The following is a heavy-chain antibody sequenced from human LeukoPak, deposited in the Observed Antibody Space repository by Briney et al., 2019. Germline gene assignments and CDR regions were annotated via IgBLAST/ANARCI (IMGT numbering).Heavy chain of an antibody. CDR2: ISAYSGNT. CDR1: GYTFTSYG. D-gene: IGHD2-21*02. Sequence: SVKVSCKASGYTFTSYGISWVRQAPGQGLEWMAWISAYSGNTKYAQKIQGRVTMTTDTSTSTAYMELRSLRSDDTAVYYCARDAVSTVTAGGIDYWGQGTLVTVSS. J-gene: IGHJ4*02. V-gene: IGHV1-18*01. CDR3: ARDAVSTVTAGGIDY.